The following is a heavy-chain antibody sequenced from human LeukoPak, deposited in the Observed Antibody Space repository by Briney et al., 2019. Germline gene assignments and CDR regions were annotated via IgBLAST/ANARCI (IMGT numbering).Heavy chain of an antibody. V-gene: IGHV3-23*01. J-gene: IGHJ4*02. CDR1: GFTFNTYA. D-gene: IGHD6-19*01. Sequence: PGGSLRLSCAASGFTFNTYAMSWVRQAPGKGLEWVSAISGSGNSTYYADSVKGRFTISRDNSKNTLYLQMNSLRAEDTAVYYCAKDRRYSSGWYSGEDWGQGTLVTFSS. CDR2: ISGSGNST. CDR3: AKDRRYSSGWYSGED.